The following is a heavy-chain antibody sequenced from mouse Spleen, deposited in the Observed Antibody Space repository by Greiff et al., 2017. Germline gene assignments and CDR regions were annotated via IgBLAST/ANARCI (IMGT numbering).Heavy chain of an antibody. CDR2: INPYNGGT. CDR3: AYDYDHSYFDY. CDR1: GYTFTDYY. D-gene: IGHD2-4*01. Sequence: EVQLVESGPVLVKPGASVKMSCKASGYTFTDYYMNWVKQSHGKSLEWIGVINPYNGGTSYNQKFKGKATLTVDKSSSTAYMELNSLTSEDSAVYYCAYDYDHSYFDYWGQGTTLTVSS. V-gene: IGHV1-19*01. J-gene: IGHJ2*01.